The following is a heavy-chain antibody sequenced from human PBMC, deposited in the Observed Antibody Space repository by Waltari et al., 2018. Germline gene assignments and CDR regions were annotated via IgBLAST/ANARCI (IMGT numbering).Heavy chain of an antibody. V-gene: IGHV4-34*02. CDR2: INHAGFT. D-gene: IGHD2-15*01. Sequence: QVQLLQWGAGTLQPSETLSLTCGVYGGSLRTYYWRRIRRPPGNGLEWIGEINHAGFTNYNPSLRSRVSLLVDTSKSQFSLKVNTVTAADTAVYYCVRLEDCSGPGGNCYSGDIFAMDVWGQGTTVTVSS. CDR1: GGSLRTYY. J-gene: IGHJ6*02. CDR3: VRLEDCSGPGGNCYSGDIFAMDV.